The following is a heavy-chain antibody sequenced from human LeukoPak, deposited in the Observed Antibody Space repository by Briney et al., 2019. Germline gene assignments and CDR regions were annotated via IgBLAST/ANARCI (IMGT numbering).Heavy chain of an antibody. J-gene: IGHJ4*02. V-gene: IGHV3-30*02. D-gene: IGHD5-12*01. CDR3: AKERGYSGYDLGIFDS. CDR1: GITFSSYG. Sequence: GGSLRLSCAASGITFSSYGMYWVRQAPGKGLEWVAVIWYDGSNKYYADSVKGRFTISRDNSKNTLYLQMNSLRAEDTAVYYCAKERGYSGYDLGIFDSWGQGTLVTVSS. CDR2: IWYDGSNK.